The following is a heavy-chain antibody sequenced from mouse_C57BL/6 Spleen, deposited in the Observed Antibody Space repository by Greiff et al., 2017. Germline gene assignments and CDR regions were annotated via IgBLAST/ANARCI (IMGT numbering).Heavy chain of an antibody. CDR2: INPNNGGT. Sequence: EVQLQQSGPELVKPGASVKISCKASGYTFTDYYMNWVKQSHGKSLEWIGDINPNNGGTSYNQKFKGKATLTVDKSSSTAYMELRSLTSEDSAVYYCAIGWGFPFAYWGQGTLVTVSA. V-gene: IGHV1-26*01. J-gene: IGHJ3*01. CDR3: AIGWGFPFAY. D-gene: IGHD1-1*02. CDR1: GYTFTDYY.